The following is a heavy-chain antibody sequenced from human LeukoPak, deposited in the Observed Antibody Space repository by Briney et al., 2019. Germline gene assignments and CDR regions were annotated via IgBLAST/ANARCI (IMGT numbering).Heavy chain of an antibody. Sequence: PSETLSLTCAVYGGSFSGYYWSWIRQPPGKGLEWIGEVNHSGSTNYNPSLKSRVTISVDTSKNQFSLKLSSVTAADTAVYYCARGPRDPYVWGSYRVDYWGQGTLVTVSS. J-gene: IGHJ4*02. CDR2: VNHSGST. D-gene: IGHD3-16*02. V-gene: IGHV4-34*01. CDR3: ARGPRDPYVWGSYRVDY. CDR1: GGSFSGYY.